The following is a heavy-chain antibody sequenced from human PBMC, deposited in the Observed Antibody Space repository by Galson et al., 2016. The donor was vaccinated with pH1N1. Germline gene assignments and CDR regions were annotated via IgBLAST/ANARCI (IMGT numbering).Heavy chain of an antibody. CDR3: AKVRVYSYGFVDY. CDR1: GFTFDDYA. V-gene: IGHV3-9*01. Sequence: SLRLSCAASGFTFDDYAMHWVRQAPGKGLEWVSGISWNSGSIGYADSVKGRFTISRDNAKNSLYLQMNSLRAEDTALYYCAKVRVYSYGFVDYWGQGTLVTVAS. D-gene: IGHD5-18*01. J-gene: IGHJ4*02. CDR2: ISWNSGSI.